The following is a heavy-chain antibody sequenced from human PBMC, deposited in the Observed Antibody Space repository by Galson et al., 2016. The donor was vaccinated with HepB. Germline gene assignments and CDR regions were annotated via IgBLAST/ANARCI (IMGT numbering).Heavy chain of an antibody. Sequence: SVKVSCKASGGTLNSHAVSWVRQAPGQGLEWMGRIIPIFGMVNYAQTFQGRVTITADKSTGTAYIFLSSLRFEDTAMYYCARHPTAPGAYYFDSWGQGTLVSVSS. CDR1: GGTLNSHA. D-gene: IGHD4-11*01. CDR3: ARHPTAPGAYYFDS. V-gene: IGHV1-69*04. J-gene: IGHJ4*02. CDR2: IIPIFGMV.